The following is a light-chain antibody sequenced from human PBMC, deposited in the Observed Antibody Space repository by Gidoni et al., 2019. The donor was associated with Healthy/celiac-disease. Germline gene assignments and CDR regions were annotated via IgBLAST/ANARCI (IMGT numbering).Light chain of an antibody. Sequence: EIVLTQSPATLSLSPGERATLSCGASQSVSSNYVAWYQQKPGLAPRLLFYDAFRRVTGIPDRFSASGSGTVFTLTIRRLEPEDFALYYCQQYGSSSTWAFGQGTQVEI. CDR3: QQYGSSSTWA. V-gene: IGKV3D-20*01. CDR2: DAF. CDR1: QSVSSNY. J-gene: IGKJ1*01.